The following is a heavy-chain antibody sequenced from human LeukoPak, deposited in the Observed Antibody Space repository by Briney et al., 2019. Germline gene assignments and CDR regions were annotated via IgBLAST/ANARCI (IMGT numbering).Heavy chain of an antibody. CDR2: TSYDKDKE. V-gene: IGHV3-30*04. D-gene: IGHD3-16*01. J-gene: IGHJ4*02. Sequence: PGRSLRLSCAASGFTLSAYSMHWVRQTPGKGLEWLAVTSYDKDKEYYADSVRGRFTISRDNSKNTLFLQLNSLRAEDTAVYYCARDPFGGKIFDFWGQGTLVTVSS. CDR3: ARDPFGGKIFDF. CDR1: GFTLSAYS.